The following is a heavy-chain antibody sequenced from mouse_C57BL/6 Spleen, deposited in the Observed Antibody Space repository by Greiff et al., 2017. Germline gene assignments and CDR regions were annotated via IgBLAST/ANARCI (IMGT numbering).Heavy chain of an antibody. J-gene: IGHJ2*01. V-gene: IGHV1-52*01. Sequence: QVQLQQSGAELVRPGSSVKLSCKASGYTFTSYWMHWVKQRPIQGLEWIGNIDPSDSETHYNQKFKDKATLTVDKSSSTAYMQLSSLTSEDSAVYYCARGTTVVATNFDYWGQGTTLTVSS. D-gene: IGHD1-1*01. CDR3: ARGTTVVATNFDY. CDR2: IDPSDSET. CDR1: GYTFTSYW.